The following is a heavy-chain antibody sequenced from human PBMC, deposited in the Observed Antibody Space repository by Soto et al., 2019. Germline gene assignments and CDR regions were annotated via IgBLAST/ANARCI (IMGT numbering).Heavy chain of an antibody. CDR1: GFTFSSYA. J-gene: IGHJ4*02. V-gene: IGHV3-23*01. CDR3: AKGYYDILTGYSNY. Sequence: GGSLRLSCAASGFTFSSYAMSWVRQAPGKGLEWVSVISGSGGSTHYADSVKGRFTISRDNSKNTLYLQMNSLRGEDTAVYYCAKGYYDILTGYSNYWGQGTLVTVSS. D-gene: IGHD3-9*01. CDR2: ISGSGGST.